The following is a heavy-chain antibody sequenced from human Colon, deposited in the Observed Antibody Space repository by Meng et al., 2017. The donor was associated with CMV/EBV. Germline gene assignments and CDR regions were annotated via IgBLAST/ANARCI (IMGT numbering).Heavy chain of an antibody. CDR3: ARDQTTESYYYYGMDV. CDR1: GGSISSYY. CDR2: IYYSGST. J-gene: IGHJ6*02. Sequence: GSLRLSCTVSGGSISSYYWSWIRQPPGKGLEWIGYIYYSGSTNYNPSLKSRVTISVDTSKNQFSLKLSSVTAADTAVYYCARDQTTESYYYYGMDVWGQGTTVTVS. D-gene: IGHD4-11*01. V-gene: IGHV4-59*01.